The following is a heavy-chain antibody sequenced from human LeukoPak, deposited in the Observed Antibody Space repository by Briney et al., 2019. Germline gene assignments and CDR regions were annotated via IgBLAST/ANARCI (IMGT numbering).Heavy chain of an antibody. Sequence: ASVKVSCKASGYTFTSYDINWVRQATGQGLEWMGWMNPNSGNTGYAQKFQGRVTMTRNTSISTAYMELSSLRSEDTAVYYCARAASGSYSADYWGQGTLVTVSS. CDR1: GYTFTSYD. V-gene: IGHV1-8*01. CDR2: MNPNSGNT. CDR3: ARAASGSYSADY. J-gene: IGHJ4*02. D-gene: IGHD1-26*01.